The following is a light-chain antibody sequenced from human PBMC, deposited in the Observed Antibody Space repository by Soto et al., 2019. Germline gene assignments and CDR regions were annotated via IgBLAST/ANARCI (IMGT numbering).Light chain of an antibody. J-gene: IGKJ1*01. CDR3: QQYNNWPPWT. CDR1: QSVSSN. V-gene: IGKV3-15*01. Sequence: EIVMTQSPATLSVSPGERATLSCRASQSVSSNLAWYQQKPGQAPRLLIYGASTRATGITARFSGSGSGTEFTLTIRGMQSEDFAVYYCQQYNNWPPWTFGQGTKVEIK. CDR2: GAS.